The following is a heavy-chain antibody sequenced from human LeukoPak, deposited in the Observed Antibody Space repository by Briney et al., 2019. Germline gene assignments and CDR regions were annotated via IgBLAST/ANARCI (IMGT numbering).Heavy chain of an antibody. D-gene: IGHD2/OR15-2a*01. J-gene: IGHJ4*02. CDR3: AGGAGFLIDY. V-gene: IGHV3-7*01. CDR1: GFTFSNYW. CDR2: IKKDGSEK. Sequence: AGGSLRLSCAASGFTFSNYWMNWVRQAPGKGPEWVASIKKDGSEKYYVDSVKGRFTISRGNAKNSLYLQMNSLRADDTAVYFCAGGAGFLIDYWGQGALVTVSS.